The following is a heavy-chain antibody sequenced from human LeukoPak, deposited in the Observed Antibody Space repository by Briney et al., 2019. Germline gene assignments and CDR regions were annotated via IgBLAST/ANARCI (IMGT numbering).Heavy chain of an antibody. CDR2: IYYSGST. D-gene: IGHD2-21*01. CDR3: ARVPRRGGYSRRTYPPYFDY. Sequence: SETLSLTCTVSGGSISSYYWSWIRQPPGKGLEWIGYIYYSGSTNYNPSLKSRVTISVDTSKNQFSLKLSSVTAADTAVYYCARVPRRGGYSRRTYPPYFDYWGQGTLVTVSS. J-gene: IGHJ4*02. V-gene: IGHV4-59*12. CDR1: GGSISSYY.